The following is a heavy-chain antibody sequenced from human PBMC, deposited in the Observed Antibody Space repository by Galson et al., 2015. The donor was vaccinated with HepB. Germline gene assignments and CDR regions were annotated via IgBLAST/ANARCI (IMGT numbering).Heavy chain of an antibody. J-gene: IGHJ2*01. V-gene: IGHV3-20*04. Sequence: SLRLSCAASGFTFDDYGMSWVRQAPGKGLEWVSGINWNGGSTGYADSVKGRFTISRDNAKNSLYPQMNSLRAEDTALYYCARIGALWYFDLWGRGTLVTVSS. D-gene: IGHD1-26*01. CDR3: ARIGALWYFDL. CDR1: GFTFDDYG. CDR2: INWNGGST.